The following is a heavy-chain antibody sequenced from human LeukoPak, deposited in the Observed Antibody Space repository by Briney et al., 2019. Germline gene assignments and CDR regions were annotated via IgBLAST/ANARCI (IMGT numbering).Heavy chain of an antibody. CDR2: IIHSGST. D-gene: IGHD6-6*01. CDR3: AGYSGSPRYFDY. V-gene: IGHV4-34*12. J-gene: IGHJ4*02. CDR1: GGSFSGFY. Sequence: PSETLSLTCAVYGGSFSGFYWSWIRQTPGKGLEWIGEIIHSGSTNYSPSLKSRVTMSLDAAKSQFSLRLTSVTAADTAVYYCAGYSGSPRYFDYWGQGTLVTVTS.